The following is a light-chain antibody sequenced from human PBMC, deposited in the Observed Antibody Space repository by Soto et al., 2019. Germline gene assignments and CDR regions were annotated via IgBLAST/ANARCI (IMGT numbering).Light chain of an antibody. J-gene: IGKJ5*01. CDR3: QQYTNWPPP. Sequence: EIVMTQSPATLSVSPGERATLSCRASHSVSSDLAWYQQKPGQAPRLLIYGASTRAIGIPARFSGSGSGTEFTLTISSLQYEAFAVYYCQQYTNWPPPFGQGTRLEIQ. V-gene: IGKV3-15*01. CDR1: HSVSSD. CDR2: GAS.